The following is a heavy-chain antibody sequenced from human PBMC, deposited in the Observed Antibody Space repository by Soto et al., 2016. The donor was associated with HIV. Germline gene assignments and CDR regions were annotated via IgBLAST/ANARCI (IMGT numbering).Heavy chain of an antibody. V-gene: IGHV4-39*01. Sequence: QLHLQESGPGLVKPSETLSLTCTVSGGSISSNSYYWGWIRQPPGKGLEWIGHIYYSGSTDYNTSLKTRVSISIDTSENQFSLKLRSVTAADTAVYYCARYVFLELVTVFDSWGQGPWSTVS. CDR2: IYYSGST. D-gene: IGHD3-3*01. J-gene: IGHJ4*03. CDR1: GGSISSNSYY. CDR3: ARYVFLELVTVFDS.